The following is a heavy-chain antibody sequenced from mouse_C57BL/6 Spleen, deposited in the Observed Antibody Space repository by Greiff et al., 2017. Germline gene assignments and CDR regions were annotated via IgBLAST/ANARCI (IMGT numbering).Heavy chain of an antibody. CDR3: ARDNYSNLFAY. CDR1: GYSITSGYD. Sequence: VQLKESGPGMVKPSQSLSLTCTVTGYSITSGYDWHWIRHFPGNKLEWMGYISYSGSTNYNPSLKSRISITHDTSKNHFFLKLNSVTTEDTATYYCARDNYSNLFAYWGQGTLVTVSA. J-gene: IGHJ3*01. D-gene: IGHD2-5*01. V-gene: IGHV3-1*01. CDR2: ISYSGST.